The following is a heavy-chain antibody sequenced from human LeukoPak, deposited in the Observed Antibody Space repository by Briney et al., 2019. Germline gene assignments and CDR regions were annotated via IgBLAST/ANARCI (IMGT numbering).Heavy chain of an antibody. CDR1: GFTFSSYA. D-gene: IGHD6-6*01. V-gene: IGHV3-23*01. Sequence: PGASLRLSCAASGFTFSSYAMSWVRQTPGKGLERVSGISGSGGSTFYADSVKGRFTISRGNSKNTVSLQMNSLRAEDTAVYYCASSIAALMGGNDAFDVWGEGTMVTVSS. J-gene: IGHJ3*01. CDR3: ASSIAALMGGNDAFDV. CDR2: ISGSGGST.